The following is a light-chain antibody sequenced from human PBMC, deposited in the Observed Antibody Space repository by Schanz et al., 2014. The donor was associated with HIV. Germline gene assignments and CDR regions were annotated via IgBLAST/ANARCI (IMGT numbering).Light chain of an antibody. CDR2: DND. V-gene: IGLV1-44*01. CDR1: SSNIGSND. Sequence: QSVLTQPPSASGTPGQRVTISCSGSSSNIGSNDVNCYQQLPGTAPTLLIYDNDQRPSGVPDRFSGSNSGTSASLAITGLQAGDEADYYCAAWDDSLNGWVFGGGTKLTVL. J-gene: IGLJ3*02. CDR3: AAWDDSLNGWV.